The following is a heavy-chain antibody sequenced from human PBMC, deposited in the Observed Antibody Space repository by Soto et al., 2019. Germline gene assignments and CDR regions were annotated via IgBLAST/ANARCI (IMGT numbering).Heavy chain of an antibody. D-gene: IGHD6-6*01. J-gene: IGHJ6*02. Sequence: ASVKGYCTSSGYTFTIYDINWVRQAPGQGLEWMGWMNPNSGNTGYAQKFQGRVTMTRNTSISTAYMELSSLRSEDTAVYYCARVKYSSSSRAYYGMDVWGQGTTVT. CDR2: MNPNSGNT. V-gene: IGHV1-8*01. CDR3: ARVKYSSSSRAYYGMDV. CDR1: GYTFTIYD.